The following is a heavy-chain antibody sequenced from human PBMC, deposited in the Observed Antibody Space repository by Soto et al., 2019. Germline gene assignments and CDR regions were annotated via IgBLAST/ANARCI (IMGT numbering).Heavy chain of an antibody. CDR3: ARADLNYDILTGYYPGSWFDP. CDR2: INPGGSST. CDR1: GYTFTSYY. D-gene: IGHD3-9*01. V-gene: IGHV1-46*01. Sequence: ASVKVSCKASGYTFTSYYMHWVRQAPGQGLEWVGIINPGGSSTSYSQRFQGRVTMTRDTSTSTVYMELSSLRSEDTAVYYCARADLNYDILTGYYPGSWFDPWGQGTLVTVSS. J-gene: IGHJ5*02.